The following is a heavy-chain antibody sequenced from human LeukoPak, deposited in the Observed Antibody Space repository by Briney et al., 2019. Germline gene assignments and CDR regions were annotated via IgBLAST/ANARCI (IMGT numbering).Heavy chain of an antibody. D-gene: IGHD3-10*01. J-gene: IGHJ4*02. CDR3: ARGRPVYGSGSNFDY. CDR1: GFTFSSYD. CDR2: IGTAGDT. Sequence: PGGSLRLSCAASGFTFSSYDMHWVRQATGKGLEWVSAIGTAGDTYYPGSVKGRFTISRENAKNSLYLQMNSLRAGDTAVYYCARGRPVYGSGSNFDYWGQGTLVTVSS. V-gene: IGHV3-13*01.